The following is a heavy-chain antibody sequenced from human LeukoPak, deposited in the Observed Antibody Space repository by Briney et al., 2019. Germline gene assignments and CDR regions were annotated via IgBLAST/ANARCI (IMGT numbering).Heavy chain of an antibody. CDR3: GFSSSGWAGLDY. CDR2: INEDGSVK. V-gene: IGHV3-7*01. Sequence: PGGSLRLSCAASGFTFTSYWMTWVRQAPGKGLEWLTNINEDGSVKHYVDSVRGRFTISRDNAPNSLYLQMNSLRADDTAVYYCGFSSSGWAGLDYWGQGTLVTVSS. D-gene: IGHD6-19*01. J-gene: IGHJ4*02. CDR1: GFTFTSYW.